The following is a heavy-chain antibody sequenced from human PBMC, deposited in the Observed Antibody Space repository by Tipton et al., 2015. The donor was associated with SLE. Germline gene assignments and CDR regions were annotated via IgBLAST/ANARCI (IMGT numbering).Heavy chain of an antibody. V-gene: IGHV4-34*01. CDR1: GGSFSGYY. Sequence: TLSLTCAVYGGSFSGYYWSWIRQPPGKGLEWIGEINHSGSTNYNPSLKSRVTISVDTSKNQFSLKLSSVTAADTAVYYCATESGHYDFWSGYYIHYYYMDVWGKGTTVTVSS. CDR2: INHSGST. J-gene: IGHJ6*03. D-gene: IGHD3-3*01. CDR3: ATESGHYDFWSGYYIHYYYMDV.